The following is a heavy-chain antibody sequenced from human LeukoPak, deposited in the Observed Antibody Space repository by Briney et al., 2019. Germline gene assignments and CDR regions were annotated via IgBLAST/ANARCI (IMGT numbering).Heavy chain of an antibody. Sequence: PGGSLRLSCAASGFTFTNAWMYWVRQAPGKWLEWVGRFKSTTDGGTTDYAAPVKGRFTISRDDSKNTLYLQMNSLKTEDTAVYYCTTQGSGYYYFDCWGQGTLVTVSS. D-gene: IGHD3-22*01. J-gene: IGHJ4*02. V-gene: IGHV3-15*01. CDR1: GFTFTNAW. CDR2: FKSTTDGGTT. CDR3: TTQGSGYYYFDC.